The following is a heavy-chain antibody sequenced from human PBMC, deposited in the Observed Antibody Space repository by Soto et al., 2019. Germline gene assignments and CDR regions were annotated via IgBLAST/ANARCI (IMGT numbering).Heavy chain of an antibody. J-gene: IGHJ5*02. V-gene: IGHV3-23*01. Sequence: EVQLLESGGGLVQPGGSLRLSCAASGFSFSSYAVSWVRQTPGKGLEWVSTISISGGSTYYADSVKGRFTISRDNSKNTLYLEVNCLRAEDTAVYYCAKAPSEYGRGWFLNCFDPWGQGTLVTVSA. CDR3: AKAPSEYGRGWFLNCFDP. D-gene: IGHD6-19*01. CDR1: GFSFSSYA. CDR2: ISISGGST.